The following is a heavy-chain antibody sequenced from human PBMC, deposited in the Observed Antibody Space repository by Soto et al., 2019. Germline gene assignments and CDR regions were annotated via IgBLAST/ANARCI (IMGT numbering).Heavy chain of an antibody. CDR3: ASRDPGTSVDY. J-gene: IGHJ4*02. CDR1: GASFTSNNW. Sequence: ESLSLTFSVSGASFTSNNWWTWVRQPPGQGLEWIGEIYRTGSTNYNPSLKSRVTISLDKSENHFSLKVTSLTAEDTAVYYCASRDPGTSVDYWGQGTLVTVSS. CDR2: IYRTGST. V-gene: IGHV4-4*02. D-gene: IGHD1-7*01.